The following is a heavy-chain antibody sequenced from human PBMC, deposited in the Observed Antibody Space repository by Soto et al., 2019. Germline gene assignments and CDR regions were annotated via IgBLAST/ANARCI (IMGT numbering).Heavy chain of an antibody. CDR3: VYDEGGYPSAAAH. CDR2: ISGSGDST. Sequence: EVQLLESGGGLVQPGGSLRLSCAASGITISNYPMSWVRQAPGKGLDWVSGISGSGDSTYYADSAKGRFTISKDISRNSLCLQLESLGVEDTAVCFCVYDEGGYPSAAAHWGQGTLVTVSS. V-gene: IGHV3-23*01. J-gene: IGHJ4*02. D-gene: IGHD2-2*01. CDR1: GITISNYP.